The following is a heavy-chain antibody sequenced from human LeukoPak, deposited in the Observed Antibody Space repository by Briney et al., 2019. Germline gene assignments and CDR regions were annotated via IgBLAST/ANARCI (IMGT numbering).Heavy chain of an antibody. V-gene: IGHV1-8*03. J-gene: IGHJ4*02. CDR3: ARSIAAAGTGFDY. CDR2: MNPNSGNT. D-gene: IGHD6-13*01. CDR1: GYTFTSYA. Sequence: GASVKVSCKASGYTFTSYAINWVRQATGQGLEWMGWMNPNSGNTGYAQKFQGRVTITRNTSISTAYMELSSLRSEDTAVYYCARSIAAAGTGFDYWGQGTLVTVSS.